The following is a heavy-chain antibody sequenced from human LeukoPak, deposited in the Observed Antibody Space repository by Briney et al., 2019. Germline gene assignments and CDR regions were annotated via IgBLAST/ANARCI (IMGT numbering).Heavy chain of an antibody. V-gene: IGHV1-2*02. CDR3: ARDGDTYYYGSGSYDIGSIDY. CDR2: INPNSGGT. Sequence: ASVKVSCKASGYTFTGYYMHWVRQAPGQGLEWMGWINPNSGGTNYAQKLQGRVTMTTDTSTSTAYMELRSLRSDDTAVYYCARDGDTYYYGSGSYDIGSIDYWGQGTLVTVSS. J-gene: IGHJ4*02. D-gene: IGHD3-10*01. CDR1: GYTFTGYY.